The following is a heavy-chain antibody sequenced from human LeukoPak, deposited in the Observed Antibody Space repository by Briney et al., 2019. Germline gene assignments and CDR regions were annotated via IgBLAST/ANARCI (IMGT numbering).Heavy chain of an antibody. D-gene: IGHD3/OR15-3a*01. CDR1: GFTVSSNY. Sequence: GGSLRLSCAASGFTVSSNYMSWVRQAPGKGLEWVSVIYSGGSTYYADSVKGRFTISRDNAKNSLYLHLNSLRAEDTAVYYCAKDLMDFWTDFDYWGQGTLVTVSS. V-gene: IGHV3-66*01. J-gene: IGHJ4*02. CDR2: IYSGGST. CDR3: AKDLMDFWTDFDY.